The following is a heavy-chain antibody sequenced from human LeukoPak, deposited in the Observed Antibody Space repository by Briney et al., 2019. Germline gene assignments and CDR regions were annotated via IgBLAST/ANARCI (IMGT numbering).Heavy chain of an antibody. CDR1: GFIFNNYA. J-gene: IGHJ4*02. CDR3: ASEDGHNPNLGFDY. CDR2: ISWNSGSI. V-gene: IGHV3-9*01. D-gene: IGHD5-24*01. Sequence: GGSLRLSCAGSGFIFNNYAMHWVRQPPGKGLEWVSGISWNSGSIDYADSVKGRFTISRDNAKNSLYLQMNSLRAEDTAVYYCASEDGHNPNLGFDYWGQGTLVTVSS.